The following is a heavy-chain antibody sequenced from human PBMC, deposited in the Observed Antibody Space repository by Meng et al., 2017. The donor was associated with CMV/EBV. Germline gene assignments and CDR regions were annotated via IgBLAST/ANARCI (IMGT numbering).Heavy chain of an antibody. CDR2: IHNNGDT. CDR1: GFTVSSNY. D-gene: IGHD6-13*01. J-gene: IGHJ4*02. CDR3: VRDGDSSNWPLDY. V-gene: IGHV3-66*03. Sequence: VQLVESGGGLIQPGGSLRLSCAASGFTVSSNYMSWVRQAPGRGLEWVSIIHNNGDTYYADSVRGRFTISRDPGKNTLYLQMDSLRPEDTAIYYCVRDGDSSNWPLDYWGQGTLVTVSS.